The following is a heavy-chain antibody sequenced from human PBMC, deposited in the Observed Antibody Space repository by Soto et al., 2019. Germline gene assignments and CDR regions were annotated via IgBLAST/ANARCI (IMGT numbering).Heavy chain of an antibody. CDR3: ARGPRGSSGWYWKWFDP. CDR1: GGSFRDYY. Sequence: PSETLSLTCAVYGGSFRDYYWRWIRQPPGRGLEWIGEINHSGSTNYNPSLKSRVTISVDTSKNQFSLKLSSVTAADTAVYYCARGPRGSSGWYWKWFDPWGQGTLVTVSS. J-gene: IGHJ5*02. CDR2: INHSGST. D-gene: IGHD6-19*01. V-gene: IGHV4-34*01.